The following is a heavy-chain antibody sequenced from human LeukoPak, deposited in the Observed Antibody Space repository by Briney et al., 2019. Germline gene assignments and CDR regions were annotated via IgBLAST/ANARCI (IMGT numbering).Heavy chain of an antibody. V-gene: IGHV5-51*01. Sequence: GESLKISCKGSGYSFASYWIGWVRQMPGKGLGWMGVVYPGDSDTRYSPSFQGQVTISADKSISTAYLQWSSLKASDTAMYYCARGHLYDYSSTSYYFDYWGQGTLVTVSS. CDR3: ARGHLYDYSSTSYYFDY. CDR1: GYSFASYW. D-gene: IGHD6-13*01. J-gene: IGHJ4*02. CDR2: VYPGDSDT.